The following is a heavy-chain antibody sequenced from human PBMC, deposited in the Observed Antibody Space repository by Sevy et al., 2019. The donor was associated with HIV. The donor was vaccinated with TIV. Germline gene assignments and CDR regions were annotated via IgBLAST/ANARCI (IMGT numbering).Heavy chain of an antibody. Sequence: GGSLRLSCAASGFTFSSYGMHWVRQAPGKGLEWVAVIWNDGSNQYYEDSVEGRFTVSMDKSTNTLYLQMNSQRAEDTAAYYCARAPGYCTSTNGYDWFDPWGHGTLVTVSS. CDR2: IWNDGSNQ. CDR1: GFTFSSYG. V-gene: IGHV3-33*01. CDR3: ARAPGYCTSTNGYDWFDP. D-gene: IGHD2-2*01. J-gene: IGHJ5*02.